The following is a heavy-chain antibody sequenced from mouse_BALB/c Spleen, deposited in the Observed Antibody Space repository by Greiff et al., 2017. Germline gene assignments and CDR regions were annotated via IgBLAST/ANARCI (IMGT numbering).Heavy chain of an antibody. Sequence: QVQLQQPGAELVMPGASVKMSCKASGYTFTDYWMHWVKQRPGQGLEWIGAIDTSDSYTSYNQKFKGKATLTVDESSSTAYMQLSSLTSEDSAVYYCARGVLTGTRPWFAYWGQGTLVTVSA. J-gene: IGHJ3*01. CDR2: IDTSDSYT. D-gene: IGHD4-1*01. CDR1: GYTFTDYW. V-gene: IGHV1-69*01. CDR3: ARGVLTGTRPWFAY.